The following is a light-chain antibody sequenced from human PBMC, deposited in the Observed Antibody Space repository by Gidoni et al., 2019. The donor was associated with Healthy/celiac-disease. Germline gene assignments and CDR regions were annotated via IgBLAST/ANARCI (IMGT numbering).Light chain of an antibody. V-gene: IGKV4-1*01. J-gene: IGKJ3*01. CDR1: QSVLYSSKNKNY. CDR2: WAS. CDR3: QQYYSTPLIT. Sequence: DIVMTPTQDSVAVSRGERATINCKSSQSVLYSSKNKNYLAWYQQKPGQPPKLLIYWASTRESGVPDRFSGSGSGTDFSLTISSLQAEDVAVYYCQQYYSTPLITFGPGTKVDIK.